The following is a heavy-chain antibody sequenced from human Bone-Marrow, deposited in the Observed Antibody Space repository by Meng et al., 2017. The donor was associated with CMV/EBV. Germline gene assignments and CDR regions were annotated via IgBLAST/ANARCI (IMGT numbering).Heavy chain of an antibody. CDR3: ARGSADNYYDFWSGSFPGAGFDP. V-gene: IGHV1-8*01. CDR2: MNPNSGNT. J-gene: IGHJ5*02. Sequence: YDSNWVRQATGQGLECMGWMNPNSGNTGYAQKFQGRVTMTRNTSISTAYMELSSLRSEDTAVYYCARGSADNYYDFWSGSFPGAGFDPWGQGTLVTVSS. CDR1: YD. D-gene: IGHD3-3*01.